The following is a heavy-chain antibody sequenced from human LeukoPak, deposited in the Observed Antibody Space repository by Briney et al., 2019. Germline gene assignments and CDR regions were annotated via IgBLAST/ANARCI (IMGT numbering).Heavy chain of an antibody. J-gene: IGHJ3*02. V-gene: IGHV4-39*01. D-gene: IGHD2-2*01. CDR1: GGSISSSSYY. Sequence: PSETLSLTCTVSGGSISSSSYYWGWIRQPPGKGLEWIGSIYYSGSTYYNPSLKSRVTISVDTSKNQFSLKLSSVTAADTAVYYCARKSLVVPAATAFDIWGQGTMATVSS. CDR3: ARKSLVVPAATAFDI. CDR2: IYYSGST.